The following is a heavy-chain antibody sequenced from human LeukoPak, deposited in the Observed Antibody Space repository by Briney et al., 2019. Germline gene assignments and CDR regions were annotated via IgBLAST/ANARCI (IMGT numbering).Heavy chain of an antibody. CDR1: GYTFTSYG. J-gene: IGHJ4*02. CDR2: ISAYNGNT. Sequence: ASVKVSCKASGYTFTSYGISWVQQAPGQGLEWMGWISAYNGNTNYAQKLQGRVTMTTDTSTSTAYMELRSLRSDDTAVYYCARAPPHVAYYYDSSGYLPDYWGQGTLVTVSS. D-gene: IGHD3-22*01. CDR3: ARAPPHVAYYYDSSGYLPDY. V-gene: IGHV1-18*01.